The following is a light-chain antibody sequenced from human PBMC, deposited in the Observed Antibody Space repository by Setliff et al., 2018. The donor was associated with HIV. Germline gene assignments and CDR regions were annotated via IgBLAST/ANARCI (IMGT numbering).Light chain of an antibody. CDR3: CSYAGSHTFV. V-gene: IGLV2-11*01. CDR1: SSDVGGYNF. CDR2: DVT. Sequence: QSALTQPRSVSGSPGQSATISCTGTSSDVGGYNFVSWYQQRPGKAPKLMIYDVTKRPSGVPDRFSGSKSGNTASLTISGLQAEDEADYYCCSYAGSHTFVFGTGTKVTVL. J-gene: IGLJ1*01.